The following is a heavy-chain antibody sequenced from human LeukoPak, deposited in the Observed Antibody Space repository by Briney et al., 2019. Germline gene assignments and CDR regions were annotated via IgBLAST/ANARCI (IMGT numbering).Heavy chain of an antibody. J-gene: IGHJ6*03. V-gene: IGHV1-2*02. CDR3: ARSHYYDFWSGLAGDYYYYMDV. CDR2: INPNSGGT. Sequence: ASVKVSCKASGYTFTGYYMHWVRQAPGQGLEWMGWINPNSGGTNYAQKFQGRVTMTRDTSISTAYMELSRLRSDDTAVYYCARSHYYDFWSGLAGDYYYYMDVWGKGTTVTVSS. CDR1: GYTFTGYY. D-gene: IGHD3-3*01.